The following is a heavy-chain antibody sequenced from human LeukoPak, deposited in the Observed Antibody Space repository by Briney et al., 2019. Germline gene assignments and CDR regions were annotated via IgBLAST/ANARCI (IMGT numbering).Heavy chain of an antibody. CDR3: ARDRSGSSSSGGYFQH. J-gene: IGHJ1*01. CDR1: GGTFSSYA. CDR2: IIPIFGTA. V-gene: IGHV1-69*13. Sequence: ASVKVSCKASGGTFSSYAISWVRQAPGQGLEWMGGIIPIFGTANYAQKFQGRVTITADESTSTAYMELSSLRSEDTAVYYCARDRSGSSSSGGYFQHWGQGTLVTVSS. D-gene: IGHD6-6*01.